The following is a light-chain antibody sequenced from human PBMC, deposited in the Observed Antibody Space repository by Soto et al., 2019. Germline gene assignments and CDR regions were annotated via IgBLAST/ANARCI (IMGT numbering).Light chain of an antibody. Sequence: EIVLTQSPATLSLSPGERATISCRASQSVDNYLAWYQQKPGQAPRLLIYDVSNRATGTPARFSGSGSGTEFSLSISSLQPEDFAVYYCQQSGNRPRFTFGPGTKVHIK. J-gene: IGKJ3*01. CDR1: QSVDNY. V-gene: IGKV3-11*01. CDR2: DVS. CDR3: QQSGNRPRFT.